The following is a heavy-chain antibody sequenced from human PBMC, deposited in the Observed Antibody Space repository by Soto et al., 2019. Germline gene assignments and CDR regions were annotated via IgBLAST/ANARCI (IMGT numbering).Heavy chain of an antibody. CDR2: IYTDGGT. CDR3: ATDNSILGAPCHY. Sequence: GESLKISCAASGFTVSSNSMSWVRQAPGTGLEWGSLIYTDGGTYYGDSVKGRFTIYRDTSKNTRSLQMTSLRADDTAVYYCATDNSILGAPCHYCGQGALVTVS. J-gene: IGHJ4*02. V-gene: IGHV3-53*01. CDR1: GFTVSSNS. D-gene: IGHD3-16*01.